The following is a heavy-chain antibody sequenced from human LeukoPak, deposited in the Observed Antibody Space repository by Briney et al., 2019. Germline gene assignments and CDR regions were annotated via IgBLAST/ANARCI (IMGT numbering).Heavy chain of an antibody. J-gene: IGHJ6*02. Sequence: GGSLRLSCAASGSTFSSCGMSWVRQAPGKGLEWVSAISGSGGNTYYADSVKGRFTISRDNSKNTLFLQMNSLGAGDTAVYYCAKVRFGSGGGRGLDVWGQGTTVTVSS. CDR2: ISGSGGNT. CDR3: AKVRFGSGGGRGLDV. D-gene: IGHD3-10*01. V-gene: IGHV3-23*01. CDR1: GSTFSSCG.